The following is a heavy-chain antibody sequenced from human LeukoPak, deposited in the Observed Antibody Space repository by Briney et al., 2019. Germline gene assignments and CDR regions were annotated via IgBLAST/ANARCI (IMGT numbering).Heavy chain of an antibody. CDR2: ISAYNGNT. V-gene: IGHV1-18*01. CDR3: AREGRVYGRGWPTSGY. D-gene: IGHD6-19*01. Sequence: GASVKASYKASVYTFTSYGFSWVRQAPGQGLEWMGWISAYNGNTNYAQKLQGRVTMTTDTSTSTAYMELRSLRSDDTAVYYCAREGRVYGRGWPTSGYGGQGTLVTVSS. CDR1: VYTFTSYG. J-gene: IGHJ4*02.